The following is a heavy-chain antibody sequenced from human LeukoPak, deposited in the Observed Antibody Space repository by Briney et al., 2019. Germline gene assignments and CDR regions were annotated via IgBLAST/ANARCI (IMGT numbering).Heavy chain of an antibody. CDR3: AKGVVFTGKNYDSSGYYSSWFDP. CDR1: GFTFSSYA. V-gene: IGHV3-23*01. Sequence: GGSLRLSCAASGFTFSSYAMSWVRQAPGKGLEWVSAISGSGGSTYYADSVKGRFTISRDNSKNTLYLQMNSLRAEDTAVYYCAKGVVFTGKNYDSSGYYSSWFDPWGQGTLVTVSS. CDR2: ISGSGGST. J-gene: IGHJ5*02. D-gene: IGHD3-22*01.